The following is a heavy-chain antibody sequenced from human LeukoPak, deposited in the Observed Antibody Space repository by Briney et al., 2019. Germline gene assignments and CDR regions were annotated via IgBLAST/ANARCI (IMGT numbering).Heavy chain of an antibody. Sequence: GGSLRLSCAASGFTFSNYAMNWVRQAPGKGLEWVSSISSSSSYIYYADSVKGRFTISRDNAKNSLYLQMNSLRAEDTAVYYCARGDILTGYSPDYWGQGTLVTVSS. J-gene: IGHJ4*02. CDR3: ARGDILTGYSPDY. D-gene: IGHD3-9*01. CDR1: GFTFSNYA. V-gene: IGHV3-21*01. CDR2: ISSSSSYI.